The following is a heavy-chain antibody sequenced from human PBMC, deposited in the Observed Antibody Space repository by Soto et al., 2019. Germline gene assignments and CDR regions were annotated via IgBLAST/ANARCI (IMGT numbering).Heavy chain of an antibody. CDR1: GGSFSGYY. Sequence: QVQLKQWGAGLLKPSETLSLTCAVYGGSFSGYYWSWIRQPPGKGLEWIGEINHSGSTNYNPSLKSRVTISIDTSKNQFSLKLSSVTAADTAVYYCARSPWPYGSWRRGTENGLDVWGQGTTVTVSS. V-gene: IGHV4-34*01. J-gene: IGHJ6*02. CDR2: INHSGST. D-gene: IGHD3-10*01. CDR3: ARSPWPYGSWRRGTENGLDV.